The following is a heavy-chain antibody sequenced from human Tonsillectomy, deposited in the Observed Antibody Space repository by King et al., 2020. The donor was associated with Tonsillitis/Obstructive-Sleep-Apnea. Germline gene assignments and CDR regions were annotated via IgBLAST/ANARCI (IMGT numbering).Heavy chain of an antibody. V-gene: IGHV3-43*02. CDR1: GFTFDNYA. CDR3: AKAGGYDILTGYHWFDP. J-gene: IGHJ5*02. CDR2: ISGDSGST. D-gene: IGHD3-9*01. Sequence: VQLVESGGGVVQPGGSLRLSCAASGFTFDNYAMHWVRQAPGKGLEWVSLISGDSGSTYYADSVKGRFTISRDNRKDSLYLQMNSLRTADTALYYCAKAGGYDILTGYHWFDPWGQGPLVTVSS.